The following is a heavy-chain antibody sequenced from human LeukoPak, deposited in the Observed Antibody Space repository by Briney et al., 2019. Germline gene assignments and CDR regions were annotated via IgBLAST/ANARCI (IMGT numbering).Heavy chain of an antibody. CDR2: VYYNGSA. V-gene: IGHV4-59*01. Sequence: PSETLSLTCTVSGYSINYYYWNWIRQSPGKGLEWIGYVYYNGSAKYNPSLKSRVTISVDMSKNQFSLKVSSVTAADTAIYYCARKGGHFDYWGQGTLVTVSS. J-gene: IGHJ4*02. D-gene: IGHD2-15*01. CDR1: GYSINYYY. CDR3: ARKGGHFDY.